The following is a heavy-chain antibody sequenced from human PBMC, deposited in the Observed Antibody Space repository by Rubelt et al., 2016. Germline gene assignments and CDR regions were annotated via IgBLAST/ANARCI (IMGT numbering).Heavy chain of an antibody. CDR1: GGSISSSSYY. CDR3: ARGKGGWLGGDYGMDV. Sequence: QLQLQESGPGLVKPSETLSLTCTVSGGSISSSSYYWGWIRQPPGKGLEWIGSFYYSGSTYYKQSLKSRVTISVDTARHRFPLKVRPVTAAQTAVYYCARGKGGWLGGDYGMDVWGQGTTVTVSS. V-gene: IGHV4-39*07. J-gene: IGHJ6*02. CDR2: FYYSGST. D-gene: IGHD3-10*01.